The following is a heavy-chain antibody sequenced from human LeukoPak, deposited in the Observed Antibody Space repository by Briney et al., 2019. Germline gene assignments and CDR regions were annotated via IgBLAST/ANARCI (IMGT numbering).Heavy chain of an antibody. J-gene: IGHJ3*02. CDR3: ARPNREIRYFDWSDAFEI. D-gene: IGHD3-9*01. CDR1: GYTFTGYY. CDR2: IKPYNGQT. Sequence: EASVKVSCKASGYTFTGYYMHWVRQAPGQGLEWMGWIKPYNGQTKYTQKFQGRLTLTTDTSISTAYMEVRRLRSDDTAVYYCARPNREIRYFDWSDAFEIWGQGTMVTVSS. V-gene: IGHV1-2*02.